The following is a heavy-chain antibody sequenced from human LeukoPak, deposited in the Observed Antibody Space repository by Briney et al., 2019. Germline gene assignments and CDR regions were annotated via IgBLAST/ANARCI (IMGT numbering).Heavy chain of an antibody. J-gene: IGHJ4*02. Sequence: SETLSLTCTVSGGSISSTSYYWGWLRQPPGKGLEWIGSIYYSGSTYYNPSLKSRVTISVDTSKNQFSLQVRSVTAADTAVYFCARPQGVASVWDFEYWGQGTLVSVSS. D-gene: IGHD5-12*01. V-gene: IGHV4-39*01. CDR3: ARPQGVASVWDFEY. CDR2: IYYSGST. CDR1: GGSISSTSYY.